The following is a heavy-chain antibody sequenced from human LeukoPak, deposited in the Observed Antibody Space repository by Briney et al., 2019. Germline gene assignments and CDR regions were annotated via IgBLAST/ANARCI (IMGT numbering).Heavy chain of an antibody. CDR3: ARVLGYCSSTSCPNSYYYYYYGMDV. CDR2: IYYSGST. J-gene: IGHJ6*02. CDR1: GGSISSYY. V-gene: IGHV4-59*01. D-gene: IGHD2-2*01. Sequence: SETLSLTCTVSGGSISSYYWSWIRQPPGKGLEWIGYIYYSGSTNYNPSLKSRVNISVDTSKNQFSLKLSSVTAADTAVYYCARVLGYCSSTSCPNSYYYYYYGMDVWGQGTTVTVSS.